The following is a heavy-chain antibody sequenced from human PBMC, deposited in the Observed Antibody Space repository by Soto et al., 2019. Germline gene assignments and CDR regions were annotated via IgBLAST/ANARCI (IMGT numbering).Heavy chain of an antibody. CDR1: GGSVSSGSYY. J-gene: IGHJ4*02. Sequence: QVQLQESGPGLVKPSETLSLTCTVSGGSVSSGSYYWSWIRQPPGKGLEWIGYIYYSGSTNYNPSLKSRVTLSVDKSKNQFSLKLSSVTAADTAVYYCARISGYSYGLPPYFDYWGQGTLVTVSS. V-gene: IGHV4-61*01. CDR3: ARISGYSYGLPPYFDY. CDR2: IYYSGST. D-gene: IGHD5-18*01.